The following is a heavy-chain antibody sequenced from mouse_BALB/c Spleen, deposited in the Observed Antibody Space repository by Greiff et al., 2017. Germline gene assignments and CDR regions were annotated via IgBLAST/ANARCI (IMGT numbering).Heavy chain of an antibody. CDR1: GFTFSSYA. V-gene: IGHV5-9-4*01. Sequence: EVQLQESGGGLVKPGGSLKLSCAASGFTFSSYAMSWVRQSPEKRLEWVAEISSGGSYTYYPDTVTGRFTISRDNAKNTLYLEMSSLRSEDTAMYYCARVITTVEDYYAMDYWGQGTSVTVSS. D-gene: IGHD1-1*01. CDR2: ISSGGSYT. J-gene: IGHJ4*01. CDR3: ARVITTVEDYYAMDY.